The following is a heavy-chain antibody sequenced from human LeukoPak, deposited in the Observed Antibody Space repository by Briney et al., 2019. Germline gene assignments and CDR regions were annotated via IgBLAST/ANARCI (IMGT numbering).Heavy chain of an antibody. CDR3: ARDLDVATAEDYKYGMDV. CDR2: ISSSSSYI. D-gene: IGHD6-13*01. CDR1: GFTFSSYS. V-gene: IGHV3-21*04. Sequence: PGGSLRLSCAASGFTFSSYSMNWVRQAPGKGLEWVSSISSSSSYIYYADSVKGRFTISRDNAKNSLYLQMNSLRADDTAVYYCARDLDVATAEDYKYGMDVWGQGTTVTVSS. J-gene: IGHJ6*02.